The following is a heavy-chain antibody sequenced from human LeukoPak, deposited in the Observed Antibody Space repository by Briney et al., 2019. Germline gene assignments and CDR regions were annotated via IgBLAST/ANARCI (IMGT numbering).Heavy chain of an antibody. CDR3: VKGWDSSGYYAFDI. V-gene: IGHV1-2*02. CDR2: INPNSGGT. CDR1: GYTFTVYH. D-gene: IGHD3-22*01. J-gene: IGHJ3*02. Sequence: ASVKVTFKASGYTFTVYHIHWMRQAPGQGPEWMAWINPNSGGTKYAQKFQGRVTITRDTSISTAYMEMSRLTSDDTAVYYCVKGWDSSGYYAFDIWGQGTMVTVSS.